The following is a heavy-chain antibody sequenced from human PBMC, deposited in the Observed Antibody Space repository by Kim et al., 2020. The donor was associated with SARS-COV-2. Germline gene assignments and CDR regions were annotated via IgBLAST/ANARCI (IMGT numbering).Heavy chain of an antibody. CDR2: INHGGVT. J-gene: IGHJ4*02. V-gene: IGHV4-59*13. D-gene: IGHD6-19*01. CDR3: ARDPRAGLDS. CDR1: GGSITAYY. Sequence: SETLSLTCSVSGGSITAYYWTWIRQPPGKGLEWIGFINHGGVTTYNPSLKSRVTMSLDTSKNQFSLNLNSVTAADTAMYYCARDPRAGLDSWGQGTLVTVSS.